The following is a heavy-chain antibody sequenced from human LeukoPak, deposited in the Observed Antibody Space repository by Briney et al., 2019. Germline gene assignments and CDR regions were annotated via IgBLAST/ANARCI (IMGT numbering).Heavy chain of an antibody. D-gene: IGHD5-18*01. V-gene: IGHV5-51*01. CDR3: ARALVYTSGHHFDF. CDR2: IYPGDSET. Sequence: GESLKISCKGSGYSFPNYWIGWVRQMPGKGLEWMGIIYPGDSETRYSPSFQGQVTISADKAINTAYLQWSSLKASDTAMYHCARALVYTSGHHFDFWGQGTLVTVSS. J-gene: IGHJ4*02. CDR1: GYSFPNYW.